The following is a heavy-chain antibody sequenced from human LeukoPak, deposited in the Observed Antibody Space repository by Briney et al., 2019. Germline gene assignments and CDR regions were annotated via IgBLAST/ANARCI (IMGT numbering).Heavy chain of an antibody. CDR3: ARGEHDFDS. CDR1: GGSISGYY. V-gene: IGHV4-4*07. CDR2: IYSSGYT. Sequence: SETLSLTCAVSGGSISGYYWSWIRQPAEKGLEWIGRIYSSGYTNYNPSLKSRVTMSVDTSKNQFSLKLSSVTAADTAVYYCARGEHDFDSWGQGTLVTVSS. J-gene: IGHJ4*02. D-gene: IGHD1/OR15-1a*01.